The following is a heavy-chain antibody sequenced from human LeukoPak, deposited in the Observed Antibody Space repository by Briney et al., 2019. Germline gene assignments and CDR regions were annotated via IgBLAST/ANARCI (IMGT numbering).Heavy chain of an antibody. D-gene: IGHD6-19*01. CDR1: GGSISSSSYY. CDR3: ARDRGYSSGWYGPQGQFDY. V-gene: IGHV4-39*07. J-gene: IGHJ4*02. Sequence: SGTLSLTCTVSGGSISSSSYYWGWIRQPPGKGLEWIGSIYYSGSTYYNPSLKSRVTISVDTSKNQFSLKLSSVTAADTAVYYCARDRGYSSGWYGPQGQFDYWGQGTLVTVSS. CDR2: IYYSGST.